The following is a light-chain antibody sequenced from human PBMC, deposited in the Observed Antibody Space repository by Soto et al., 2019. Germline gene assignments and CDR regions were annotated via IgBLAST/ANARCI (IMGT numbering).Light chain of an antibody. V-gene: IGKV3-20*01. CDR1: QSVGSTY. CDR2: GAS. J-gene: IGKJ2*01. Sequence: EIVLTQSPGTLSLSPGERATLSCRASQSVGSTYFAWYQQKRGQATRLLIYGASIRSTGLPDRFSGSGSGTDFTLTISRLEPEDFAVYYCQQYVNAPFTFGQGTKVELK. CDR3: QQYVNAPFT.